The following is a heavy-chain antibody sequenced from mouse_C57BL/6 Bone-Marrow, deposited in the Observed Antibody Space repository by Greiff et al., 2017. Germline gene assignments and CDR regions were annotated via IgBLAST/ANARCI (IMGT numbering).Heavy chain of an antibody. CDR1: GFNIKDYY. CDR2: IDPEDGET. Sequence: EVQLQQSGAELVKPGASVKLSCTASGFNIKDYYIHWVKQRTEQGLEWNGRIDPEDGETKYAPKFQDKATITADTSSNTAYLQLSSLTSEDTAVYYCTRSLIYYGTNYWGQGTTLTVTS. CDR3: TRSLIYYGTNY. V-gene: IGHV14-2*01. J-gene: IGHJ2*01. D-gene: IGHD1-1*01.